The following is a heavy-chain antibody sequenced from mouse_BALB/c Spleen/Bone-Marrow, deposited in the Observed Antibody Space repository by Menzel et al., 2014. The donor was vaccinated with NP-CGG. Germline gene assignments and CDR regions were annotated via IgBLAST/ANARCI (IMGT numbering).Heavy chain of an antibody. D-gene: IGHD1-1*01. Sequence: EVMLVESGGGLVKPGGSLKLSCAASGFTFSSYAMSWVRQTPEKRLEWVATINSGGSYSYYPDSVKGRFTISRDNAKNTLYVQMSSLRSEDTAVYYCARRGYGLYAMDYWGQGTSVTVSS. CDR2: INSGGSYS. CDR3: ARRGYGLYAMDY. CDR1: GFTFSSYA. J-gene: IGHJ4*01. V-gene: IGHV5-9-1*01.